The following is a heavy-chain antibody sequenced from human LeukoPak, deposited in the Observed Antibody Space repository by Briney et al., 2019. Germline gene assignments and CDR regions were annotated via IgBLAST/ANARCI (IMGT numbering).Heavy chain of an antibody. D-gene: IGHD6-19*01. Sequence: GGSLRLSCAASGFTFSSYAMSWVRQAPGKGLEWVSAISGSGGSTYYADSVKGRFTISRDNSKNTLYLQMNSLRAEDTAVYYCAKLLFMGIAVAGTLDYWGQGTLVTVSS. V-gene: IGHV3-23*01. CDR3: AKLLFMGIAVAGTLDY. J-gene: IGHJ4*02. CDR1: GFTFSSYA. CDR2: ISGSGGST.